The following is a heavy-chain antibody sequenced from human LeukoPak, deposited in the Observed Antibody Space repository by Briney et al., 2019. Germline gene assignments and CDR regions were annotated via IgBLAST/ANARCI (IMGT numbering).Heavy chain of an antibody. V-gene: IGHV4-61*01. Sequence: PSETLSLTCTVSGVSISSSSYYWGWIRQPPGKGLEWIGYIYYSGSTNYNPSLKSRVTISVDTSKNQFSLKLSSVTAADTAVYYCARDLGLVRGVPSYYYYGMDVWGQGTTVTVSS. CDR2: IYYSGST. CDR1: GVSISSSSYY. D-gene: IGHD3-10*01. CDR3: ARDLGLVRGVPSYYYYGMDV. J-gene: IGHJ6*02.